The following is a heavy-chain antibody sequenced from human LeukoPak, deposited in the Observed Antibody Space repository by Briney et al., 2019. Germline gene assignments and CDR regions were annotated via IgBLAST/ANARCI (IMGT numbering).Heavy chain of an antibody. CDR3: ARGEWFGELHIDY. CDR1: GFTFSSYG. Sequence: GGSLRLSCAASGFTFSSYGMHWVRQAPGKGLEWVAVIWYDGSNKYYADSVKGRFTISRDNSKNTLYLQMNGLRAEDTAVYYCARGEWFGELHIDYWGQGTLVSVSS. D-gene: IGHD3-10*01. CDR2: IWYDGSNK. V-gene: IGHV3-33*01. J-gene: IGHJ4*02.